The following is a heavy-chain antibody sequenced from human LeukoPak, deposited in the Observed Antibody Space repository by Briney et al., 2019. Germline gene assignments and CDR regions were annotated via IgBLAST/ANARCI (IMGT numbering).Heavy chain of an antibody. V-gene: IGHV4-34*01. CDR2: INHSGST. Sequence: SETLSLTCAVYGGSFSGYYWSWIRQPPGKGLEWIGEINHSGSTNYNPSLKSRVTISVDTSKNQFSLKLSSMTAADTAVYYCARAAGYCSGGSCYFGYWGQGTLVTVSS. D-gene: IGHD2-15*01. J-gene: IGHJ4*02. CDR1: GGSFSGYY. CDR3: ARAAGYCSGGSCYFGY.